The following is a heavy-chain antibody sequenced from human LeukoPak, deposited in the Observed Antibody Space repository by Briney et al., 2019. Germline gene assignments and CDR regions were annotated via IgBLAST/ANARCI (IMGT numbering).Heavy chain of an antibody. CDR1: GFTFSTYW. V-gene: IGHV3-7*01. D-gene: IGHD6-13*01. CDR2: IKQDGSEK. CDR3: ARDSAGNDY. Sequence: GSLRLSCAASGFTFSTYWMSWVRPAPGKGLEWVANIKQDGSEKYYVDSVKGRFTISRDDAKNSLYLQMNSLRAEETAMYYCARDSAGNDYWGQGTLVTVSS. J-gene: IGHJ4*02.